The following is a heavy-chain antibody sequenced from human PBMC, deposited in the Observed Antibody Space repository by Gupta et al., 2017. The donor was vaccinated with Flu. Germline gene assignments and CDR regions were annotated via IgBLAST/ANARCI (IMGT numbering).Heavy chain of an antibody. CDR2: IYSGGST. CDR3: ANLSPPTTDDAFDI. CDR1: GFTIRSNY. Sequence: EVQLVESGGGLVQPGGSLRLSYAASGFTIRSNYISWVRQAPGKGVEWVSVIYSGGSTYYADSVKGRFTISRDNSKNTLYLQMNSLRAEDTAVYYCANLSPPTTDDAFDIWGQGTMVTVSS. J-gene: IGHJ3*02. V-gene: IGHV3-66*02. D-gene: IGHD4-17*01.